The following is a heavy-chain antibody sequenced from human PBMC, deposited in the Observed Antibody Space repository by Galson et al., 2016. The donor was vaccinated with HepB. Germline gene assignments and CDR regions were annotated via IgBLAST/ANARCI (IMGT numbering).Heavy chain of an antibody. D-gene: IGHD1-26*01. CDR2: IKNKANGGTT. CDR3: TDGRSH. CDR1: GSAFSNAW. J-gene: IGHJ4*02. V-gene: IGHV3-15*01. Sequence: SLRLSCAASGSAFSNAWMSWVRQAPGEGLEWVGRIKNKANGGTTDYAAPVKGRFTISRDDSKNTLYLQMNSLKADDTAVYYCTDGRSHWGQGTLVTVSS.